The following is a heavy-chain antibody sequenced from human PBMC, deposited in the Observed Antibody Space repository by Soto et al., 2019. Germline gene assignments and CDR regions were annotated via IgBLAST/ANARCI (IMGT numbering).Heavy chain of an antibody. V-gene: IGHV3-49*04. Sequence: GGSLRLSCSASGFTFGNYAINWVRQAPGKGLEWVGLIRNQTYGGEPQYAASVKGRFTISRGDSETIAYLQMNSLTTEDSAVYYCTRAESPNVAYFFDYWGQGTLVTVSS. J-gene: IGHJ4*02. CDR3: TRAESPNVAYFFDY. CDR1: GFTFGNYA. CDR2: IRNQTYGGEP.